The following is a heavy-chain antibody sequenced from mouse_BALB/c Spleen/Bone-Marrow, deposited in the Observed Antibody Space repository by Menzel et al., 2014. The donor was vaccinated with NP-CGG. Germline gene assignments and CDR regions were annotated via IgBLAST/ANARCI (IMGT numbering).Heavy chain of an antibody. J-gene: IGHJ2*01. CDR3: ARGTGYYFDY. Sequence: VQLQQPGPSLVKPSQTLSLTCSVTGDSITNAYWNWIRKFPGNKIDYMGYISYCGNTYYNPSLKSRISITRDTSKNQFYLQLNSVTTEDTATYFCARGTGYYFDYWGQGTTLMVSS. D-gene: IGHD3-3*01. CDR1: GDSITNAY. V-gene: IGHV3-8*02. CDR2: ISYCGNT.